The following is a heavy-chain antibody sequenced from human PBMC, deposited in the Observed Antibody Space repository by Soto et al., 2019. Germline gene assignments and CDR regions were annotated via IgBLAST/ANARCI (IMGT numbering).Heavy chain of an antibody. CDR1: GGTFSNYA. Sequence: QVQLVQSGAEVKKPGSSVKVSCKASGGTFSNYAITWVRQAPGQGLEWVTRIIPIFGTTNVAQKFQGRVTVTADESTTTAYVKRSGLRSDDTAVYYWAKDGGADGYFGNGLDPWGQGTQVTVSS. CDR2: IIPIFGTT. CDR3: AKDGGADGYFGNGLDP. D-gene: IGHD5-12*01. V-gene: IGHV1-69*15. J-gene: IGHJ5*02.